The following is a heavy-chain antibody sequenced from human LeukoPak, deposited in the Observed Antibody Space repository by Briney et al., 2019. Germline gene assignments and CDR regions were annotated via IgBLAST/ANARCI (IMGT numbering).Heavy chain of an antibody. D-gene: IGHD6-13*01. Sequence: GGSLRLSCAASGFTSSDYYMSWIRQAPGKGLEWVSYISSSGSTIYYADSVKGRFTISRDNAKNSLYLQMNSLRAEDTAVYYCVNSGYSSSWYVDYWGQGTLVTVSS. J-gene: IGHJ4*02. CDR3: VNSGYSSSWYVDY. V-gene: IGHV3-11*01. CDR1: GFTSSDYY. CDR2: ISSSGSTI.